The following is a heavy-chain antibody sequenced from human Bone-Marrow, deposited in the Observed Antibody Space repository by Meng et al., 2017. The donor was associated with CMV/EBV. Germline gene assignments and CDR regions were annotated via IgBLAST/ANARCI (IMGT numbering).Heavy chain of an antibody. D-gene: IGHD3/OR15-3a*01. J-gene: IGHJ4*02. CDR2: IIPIFGTA. Sequence: QVQGVLSGGEVKERGSAVKDPCKASGGTFSSYAISWVLTAPGQGLEWMGGIIPIFGTANYAQKFQGRVTINADESTSTAYMEMSSLRSEDTAVYYCARVLDWHYMGYYLDYWGQGTLVTVSS. CDR3: ARVLDWHYMGYYLDY. CDR1: GGTFSSYA. V-gene: IGHV1-69*12.